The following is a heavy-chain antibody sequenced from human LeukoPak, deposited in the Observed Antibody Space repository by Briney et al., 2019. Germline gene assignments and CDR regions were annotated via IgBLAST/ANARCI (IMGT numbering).Heavy chain of an antibody. CDR3: ARGRGLGVVSPYFDY. Sequence: GGSLRLSCVVSGFSVSNNYIIWVRQAPGNGPERVSVIYGDGRTSHSASVRGRFTISRDNSKNIVSLQMNNLRAEDTAVYYCARGRGLGVVSPYFDYWGQGTLVTVSS. CDR1: GFSVSNNY. V-gene: IGHV3-53*01. J-gene: IGHJ4*02. D-gene: IGHD3-3*01. CDR2: IYGDGRT.